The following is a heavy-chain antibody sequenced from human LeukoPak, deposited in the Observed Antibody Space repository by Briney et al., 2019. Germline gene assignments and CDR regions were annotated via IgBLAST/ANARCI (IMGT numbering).Heavy chain of an antibody. CDR2: ISGSGGST. V-gene: IGHV3-23*01. CDR3: AKDTAMEGSVDY. Sequence: GGSLRLSCAASGFTFSSYWMHWVRQAPGKGLEWVSAISGSGGSTYYADSVKGRFTISRDNSKNTLYLQMNSLRAEDTAVYYCAKDTAMEGSVDYWGQGTLVTVSS. J-gene: IGHJ4*02. D-gene: IGHD5-18*01. CDR1: GFTFSSYW.